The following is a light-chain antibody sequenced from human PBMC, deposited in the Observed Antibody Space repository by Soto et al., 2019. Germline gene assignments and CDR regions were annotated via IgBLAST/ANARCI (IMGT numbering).Light chain of an antibody. V-gene: IGKV1-33*01. CDR1: QNINNY. J-gene: IGKJ5*01. CDR3: QQYENLPT. Sequence: DIQMTQSPSSLSASVGDRVTITCQASQNINNYLNWYQQKPGRAPKLLIYDASNLEAGVPSRFRGSGSGTDFTFTISRLPPEDIATYYCQQYENLPTVGQGTRLESK. CDR2: DAS.